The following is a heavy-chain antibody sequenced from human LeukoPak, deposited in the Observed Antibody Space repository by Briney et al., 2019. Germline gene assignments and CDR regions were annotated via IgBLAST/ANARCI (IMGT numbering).Heavy chain of an antibody. J-gene: IGHJ4*02. Sequence: EASVTVSCKASGYTFTGYYLHWVRQAPGQGLEWMGWINPNSGGTNYAQKFQGRVTMTGDTSISTAYMELSRLSSDDTAIYYCAGRPDSAIVPIFDYWGQGTLVTVSS. CDR1: GYTFTGYY. CDR3: AGRPDSAIVPIFDY. V-gene: IGHV1-2*02. D-gene: IGHD5-18*01. CDR2: INPNSGGT.